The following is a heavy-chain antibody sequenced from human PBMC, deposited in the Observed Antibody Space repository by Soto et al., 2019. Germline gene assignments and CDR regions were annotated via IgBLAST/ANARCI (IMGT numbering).Heavy chain of an antibody. J-gene: IGHJ4*02. Sequence: ASVKVSCKVSGYSFTDYGFSWVRRAPGQGLEWLGWISPYNGKAFYVKNFQDRLTMTTDTATSTVYMDLSRLTSDDTAIYYCARSNGYSKNNLYYFDYWGQGTLVTVSS. V-gene: IGHV1-18*01. D-gene: IGHD4-17*01. CDR1: GYSFTDYG. CDR3: ARSNGYSKNNLYYFDY. CDR2: ISPYNGKA.